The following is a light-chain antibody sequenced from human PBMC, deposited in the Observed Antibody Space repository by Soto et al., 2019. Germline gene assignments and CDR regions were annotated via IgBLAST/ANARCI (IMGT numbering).Light chain of an antibody. V-gene: IGLV2-14*01. CDR1: SSDVGGYNY. J-gene: IGLJ2*01. CDR2: EVS. CDR3: SSWTGSGRV. Sequence: QSALTQPASVSGSPGQSITISCTGTSSDVGGYNYVSWYQQHPGKAPQLMIYEVSNRPSGVSSRFSGSKSGNTASLTISGLQAEDEADYYCSSWTGSGRVFGGGTKVTVL.